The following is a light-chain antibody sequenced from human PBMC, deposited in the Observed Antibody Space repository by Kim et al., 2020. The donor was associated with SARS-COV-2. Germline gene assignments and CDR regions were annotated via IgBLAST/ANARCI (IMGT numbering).Light chain of an antibody. V-gene: IGKV1-27*01. CDR1: QGISSY. CDR2: AAY. CDR3: HKYNSVPLT. Sequence: DIQMTQSPSSLSASVGDRVTITCRASQGISSYLAWYQQKPEKVPKLLIYAAYTLQSGVPSRFSGRGSGTDFTLTISSLQPEDVATYYCHKYNSVPLTFGPGTKVDIK. J-gene: IGKJ3*01.